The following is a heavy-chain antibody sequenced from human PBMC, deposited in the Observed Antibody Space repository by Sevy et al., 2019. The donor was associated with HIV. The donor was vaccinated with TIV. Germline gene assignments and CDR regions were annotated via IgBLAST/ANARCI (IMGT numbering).Heavy chain of an antibody. V-gene: IGHV4-59*01. D-gene: IGHD3-22*01. Sequence: SETLSLTCTVSGDSISNSVWSWIRQPPGKGLEWIGYPYYSGNTNYNPSLKTRVTISVDTSKNQFSLSLKSVTAAETAVYYCARDYYDDRPRGFDPWGQGTLVTVSS. CDR2: PYYSGNT. J-gene: IGHJ5*02. CDR3: ARDYYDDRPRGFDP. CDR1: GDSISNSV.